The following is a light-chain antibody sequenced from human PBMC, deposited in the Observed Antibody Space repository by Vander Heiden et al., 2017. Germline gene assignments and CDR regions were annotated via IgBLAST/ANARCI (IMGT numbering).Light chain of an antibody. CDR1: QSISSD. CDR3: QQSDSPPRT. CDR2: TAS. V-gene: IGKV1-39*01. J-gene: IGKJ1*01. Sequence: DIQMTQSPSSLSAYVGDRVTITCRASQSISSDLNWYQQKPGKAPKLLIYTASSLQSGVPSRFSGSGSGTDFTLTISRLQPEDFATYYCQQSDSPPRTFGQGTKVEVK.